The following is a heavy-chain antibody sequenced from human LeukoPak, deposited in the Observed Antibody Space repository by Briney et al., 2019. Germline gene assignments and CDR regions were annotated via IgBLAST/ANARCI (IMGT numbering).Heavy chain of an antibody. CDR2: INHSGST. Sequence: SETLSLTCAVYGGSFSGYFWNWIRQPPGKGLEWIGEINHSGSTNYNPSLKSRVTISVDTSKNQFSLKLSSVTAADTAVYYCARGWYDFWSGYYTQFYYFDYWGQGTLVTVSS. J-gene: IGHJ4*02. V-gene: IGHV4-34*01. D-gene: IGHD3-3*01. CDR3: ARGWYDFWSGYYTQFYYFDY. CDR1: GGSFSGYF.